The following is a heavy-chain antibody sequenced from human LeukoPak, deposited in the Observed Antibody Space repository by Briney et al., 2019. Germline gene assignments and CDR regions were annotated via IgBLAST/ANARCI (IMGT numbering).Heavy chain of an antibody. CDR2: ISSSSSYI. Sequence: GGSLRLSCAASGFTFSSYSMNWVRQAPGKGLEWVSSISSSSSYIYYADSVKGRFTISRDNAKNSLYLQMNSLRAEDTAVYYCAKPDSSSYNWFDPWGQGTLATVSS. V-gene: IGHV3-21*01. J-gene: IGHJ5*02. CDR1: GFTFSSYS. D-gene: IGHD6-13*01. CDR3: AKPDSSSYNWFDP.